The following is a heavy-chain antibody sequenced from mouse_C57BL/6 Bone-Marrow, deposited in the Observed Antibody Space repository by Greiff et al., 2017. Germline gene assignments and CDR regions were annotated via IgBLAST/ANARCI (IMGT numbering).Heavy chain of an antibody. CDR3: ARHSYYYAMDY. J-gene: IGHJ4*01. Sequence: EVKLVESGGGLVQPGASLKLSCESNEYEFPSHDMSWVRKTPEKRLELVAAINSDGGSTYYPNTMERRFIISRDNTKRTLYLQMSSLRSEDTALYYCARHSYYYAMDYWGQGTSVTVSS. V-gene: IGHV5-2*03. CDR2: INSDGGST. CDR1: EYEFPSHD.